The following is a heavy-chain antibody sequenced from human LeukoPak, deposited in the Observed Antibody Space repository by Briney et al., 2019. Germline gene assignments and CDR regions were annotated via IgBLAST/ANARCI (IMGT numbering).Heavy chain of an antibody. D-gene: IGHD5-12*01. Sequence: PGGSLRLSCAASGFTVSSNYMSWVRQAPGKGLEWVSVIYSGGSTYYADSVKGRFTISRDNSKNTLYLQMNSLRAEDTAVYYCATSQWLRRVRWAFGIWGQGTMVTVSS. CDR1: GFTVSSNY. CDR2: IYSGGST. CDR3: ATSQWLRRVRWAFGI. J-gene: IGHJ3*02. V-gene: IGHV3-66*01.